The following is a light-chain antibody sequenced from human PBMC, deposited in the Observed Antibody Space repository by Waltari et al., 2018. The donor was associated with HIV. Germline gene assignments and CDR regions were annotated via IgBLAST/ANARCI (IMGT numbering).Light chain of an antibody. J-gene: IGLJ1*01. CDR1: SSNIEKDN. CDR2: KDT. CDR3: VGWDSRLSGYV. V-gene: IGLV1-47*01. Sequence: QSVLTQPPSASGTPGQRVTISCSGSSSNIEKDNEYWYQQITGAAPRLLIHKDTQRPSGVPDRFTGSKSGTSASLAISGLRSEDEADYYCVGWDSRLSGYVFGSGTKVTVL.